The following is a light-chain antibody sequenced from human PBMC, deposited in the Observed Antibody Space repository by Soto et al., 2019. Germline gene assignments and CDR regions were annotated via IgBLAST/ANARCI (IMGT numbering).Light chain of an antibody. CDR2: GAS. Sequence: EILLTQSPATLSVYPGERATLSCRASQSVSSNLAWYQQKPGQAPRLIIYGASTRATGIAARFSGSGSETEFTLTIRSLQSEDFAVYYCQQYNNWHPLTFGGGTKVDIK. V-gene: IGKV3-15*01. J-gene: IGKJ4*01. CDR1: QSVSSN. CDR3: QQYNNWHPLT.